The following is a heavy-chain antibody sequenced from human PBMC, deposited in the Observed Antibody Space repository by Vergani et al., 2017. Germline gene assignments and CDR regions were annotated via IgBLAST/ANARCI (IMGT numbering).Heavy chain of an antibody. Sequence: QLQLQESGPGLVKPSETLSLTCTVSGGSISSSSYYWGWIRQPPGKGLEWIGSIYYSGSTYYNPSLKSRVTISVDTSKNQFSLKLSSVSAADTAVYYCARQGVSYLDAFDIWGQGTMVTVSS. CDR1: GGSISSSSYY. D-gene: IGHD1-26*01. J-gene: IGHJ3*02. CDR3: ARQGVSYLDAFDI. CDR2: IYYSGST. V-gene: IGHV4-39*01.